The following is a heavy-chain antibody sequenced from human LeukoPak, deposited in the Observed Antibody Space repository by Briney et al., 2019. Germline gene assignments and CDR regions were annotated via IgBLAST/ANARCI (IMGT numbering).Heavy chain of an antibody. CDR1: GFTFSSYA. J-gene: IGHJ5*02. CDR2: ISSNGGST. V-gene: IGHV3-64D*06. D-gene: IGHD3-9*01. CDR3: VKGAVLRYFDWLPRINWFDP. Sequence: GGPLRLSCSASGFTFSSYAMHWVRQAPGKGLEYVSAISSNGGSTYYADSVKGRFTISRDNSKNTLYLQMSSLRAEDTAVYYCVKGAVLRYFDWLPRINWFDPWGQGTLVTVSS.